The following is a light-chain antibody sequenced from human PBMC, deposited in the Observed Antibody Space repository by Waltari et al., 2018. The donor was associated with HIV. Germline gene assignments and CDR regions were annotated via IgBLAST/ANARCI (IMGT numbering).Light chain of an antibody. CDR3: QQTYSTPYS. Sequence: DIQMTQSPSSLSASIGDSVTITCRASQSVTRKLNWYQQKSGKAPNLLISAASTLRSGVPSRFSGGGSGVDFTLTISSLQPEDFAFYFCQQTYSTPYSFGQGTKVEIK. CDR1: QSVTRK. J-gene: IGKJ2*01. V-gene: IGKV1-39*01. CDR2: AAS.